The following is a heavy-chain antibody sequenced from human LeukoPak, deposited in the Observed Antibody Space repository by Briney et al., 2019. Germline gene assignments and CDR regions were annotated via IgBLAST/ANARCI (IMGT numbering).Heavy chain of an antibody. CDR2: ISSSSSYI. J-gene: IGHJ5*02. CDR1: GFTFSSYS. CDR3: ARDRGYYDSSGYYYVFNWFDP. V-gene: IGHV3-21*01. D-gene: IGHD3-22*01. Sequence: GGSLRLSCAASGFTFSSYSMNWVRQAPGKGLEWVSSISSSSSYIYYADSVKGRFTTSRDNAKNSLYLQMNSLRAEDTAVYYCARDRGYYDSSGYYYVFNWFDPWGQGTLVTVSS.